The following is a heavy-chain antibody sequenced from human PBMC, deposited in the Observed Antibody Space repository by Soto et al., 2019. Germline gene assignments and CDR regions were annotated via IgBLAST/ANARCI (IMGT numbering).Heavy chain of an antibody. CDR1: GFTFSSYG. V-gene: IGHV3-30*18. D-gene: IGHD5-18*01. Sequence: QVQLVESGGGVVQPGRSLRLSCAASGFTFSSYGMHWVRQAPGKGLEWVAVISYDGSNKYYADSVKGRFTISRDNSKNTLYLQMNSLRAEDTAVYYCAKEVGIQLWSIYYYYGMDVWGQGTTVTVSS. CDR2: ISYDGSNK. CDR3: AKEVGIQLWSIYYYYGMDV. J-gene: IGHJ6*02.